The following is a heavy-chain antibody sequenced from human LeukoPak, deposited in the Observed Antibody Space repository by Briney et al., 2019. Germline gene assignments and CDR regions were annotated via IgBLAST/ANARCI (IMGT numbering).Heavy chain of an antibody. CDR1: GGSISSGGYS. Sequence: ASETLSLTCAVSGGSISSGGYSWSWIRQPPGKGLEWIGYIYHSGSTYYNPSLKSRVTISVDRSKNQFSLKLSSATAADTAVYYCARGVGAPTDXXYYGMDVWGQGTTVTVS. V-gene: IGHV4-30-2*01. CDR2: IYHSGST. D-gene: IGHD1-26*01. CDR3: ARGVGAPTDXXYYGMDV. J-gene: IGHJ6*02.